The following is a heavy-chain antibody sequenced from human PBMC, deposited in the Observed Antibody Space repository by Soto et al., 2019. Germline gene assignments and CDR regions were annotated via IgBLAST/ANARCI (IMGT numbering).Heavy chain of an antibody. CDR2: INPSSGGT. CDR3: ARVIAAAGMDV. V-gene: IGHV1-2*02. Sequence: ASVKVSCKASGYTFTGYYMHWVRQAPGQGLEWMGWINPSSGGTNHAQKFQGRVTMTRDTSISTAYMELSRLRSDDTAVYYCARVIAAAGMDVWGQGTTVTVSS. D-gene: IGHD6-13*01. J-gene: IGHJ6*02. CDR1: GYTFTGYY.